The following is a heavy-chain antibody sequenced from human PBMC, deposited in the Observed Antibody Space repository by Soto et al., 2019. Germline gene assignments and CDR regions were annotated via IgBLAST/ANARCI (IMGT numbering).Heavy chain of an antibody. D-gene: IGHD2-2*01. Sequence: GGSLRLSCTASGFTLSSYSMNWVRQAPGKGLEWISYISSSSSTMFYSDSVKGRFTISRDNDKNSLFLQMNSLRAEDTAIYYFAKARCSTTNCYVPDYWGQGTLVTVSS. V-gene: IGHV3-48*01. CDR3: AKARCSTTNCYVPDY. J-gene: IGHJ4*02. CDR2: ISSSSSTM. CDR1: GFTLSSYS.